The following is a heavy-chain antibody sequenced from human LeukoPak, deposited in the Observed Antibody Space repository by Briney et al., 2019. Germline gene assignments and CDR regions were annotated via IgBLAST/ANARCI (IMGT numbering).Heavy chain of an antibody. V-gene: IGHV3-23*01. Sequence: GGSLRLSCAASGFTFSSYAMSWVRQAPGKGLEWVSGISGSGGSTDYADSVKGRFIISRDNSKNTLYLQMNSLRAEDTAVYYCAKGPYYYDSSGYPYYFDYWGQGTLVTVSS. CDR1: GFTFSSYA. J-gene: IGHJ4*02. CDR3: AKGPYYYDSSGYPYYFDY. D-gene: IGHD3-22*01. CDR2: ISGSGGST.